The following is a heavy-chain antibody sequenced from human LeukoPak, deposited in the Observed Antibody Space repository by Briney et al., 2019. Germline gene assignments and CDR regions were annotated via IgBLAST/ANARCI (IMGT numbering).Heavy chain of an antibody. Sequence: GASVKVSCKASGYTFTSYDINWVRQATGQGLEWMGWMNPNSGNTGYAQKFQGRVTMTSNTSISTAYMELSSLRSEDTAVYYCAIGEAAACLYYYYGMDVWGQGTTVTVSS. D-gene: IGHD6-13*01. CDR1: GYTFTSYD. V-gene: IGHV1-8*01. CDR3: AIGEAAACLYYYYGMDV. CDR2: MNPNSGNT. J-gene: IGHJ6*02.